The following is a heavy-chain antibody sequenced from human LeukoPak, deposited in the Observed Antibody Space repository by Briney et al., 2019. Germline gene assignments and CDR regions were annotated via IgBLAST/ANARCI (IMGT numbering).Heavy chain of an antibody. V-gene: IGHV1-8*03. CDR3: ARGGQWLVPEGGFDY. J-gene: IGHJ4*02. D-gene: IGHD6-19*01. CDR1: GYTFTTYD. CDR2: MNPNSGNT. Sequence: ASVKVSCKTSGYTFTTYDINWVRQATGQGLEWMGWMNPNSGNTGNAQKFQGRVTITRNTSISTAYMELSRLRSDDTAVYYCARGGQWLVPEGGFDYWGQGTLVTVSS.